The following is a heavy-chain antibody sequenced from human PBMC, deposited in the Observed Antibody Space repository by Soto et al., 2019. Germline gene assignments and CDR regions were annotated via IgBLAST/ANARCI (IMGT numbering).Heavy chain of an antibody. CDR2: INPKSGGT. CDR1: GYMFTGYY. J-gene: IGHJ3*02. CDR3: ATDRVAFDM. D-gene: IGHD3-22*01. Sequence: ASVKVSCKASGYMFTGYYIHWVRQAPGQGLEGMGWINPKSGGTKYAEKFQGRVSMTGATSITTAYLELSSLTSDDTAVYYCATDRVAFDMWGQGTKVTVSS. V-gene: IGHV1-2*02.